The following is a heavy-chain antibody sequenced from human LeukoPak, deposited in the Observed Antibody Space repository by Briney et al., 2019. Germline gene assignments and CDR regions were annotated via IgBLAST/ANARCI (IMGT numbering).Heavy chain of an antibody. CDR3: AKVVNYDRAHY. J-gene: IGHJ4*02. V-gene: IGHV3-21*06. D-gene: IGHD3-22*01. CDR2: ISGSSSLI. Sequence: PGGSLRLSCAASGFTFSPYGMNWVRQSPGMGLEWVSYISGSSSLIYYADSVKGRFTISRDNAKNSLFLQMNSLKVEDTAVYYCAKVVNYDRAHYWGQGTLVTVSS. CDR1: GFTFSPYG.